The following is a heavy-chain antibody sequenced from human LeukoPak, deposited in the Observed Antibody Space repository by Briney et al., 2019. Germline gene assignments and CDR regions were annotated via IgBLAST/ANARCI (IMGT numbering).Heavy chain of an antibody. V-gene: IGHV3-7*01. J-gene: IGHJ4*02. D-gene: IGHD3-10*01. CDR1: GFTLSNYW. CDR2: IKRDESEQ. CDR3: ALNMVGGQIFDS. Sequence: PGGSLRLSCAASGFTLSNYWMSWVRQAPGKGLEWVADIKRDESEQHYVDSVKGRFTISRDNARNSLYLQMNSLRAEDTAVYYCALNMVGGQIFDSWGQGTLVTVSS.